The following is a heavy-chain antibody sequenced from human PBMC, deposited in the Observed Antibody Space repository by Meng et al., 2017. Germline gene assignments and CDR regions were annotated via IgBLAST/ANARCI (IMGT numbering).Heavy chain of an antibody. J-gene: IGHJ4*02. CDR2: INPNSGGT. CDR1: GYTFTGYY. D-gene: IGHD3-10*01. CDR3: ARGLYGSGSPREYFDY. V-gene: IGHV1-2*06. Sequence: QVALVQSGAEVKKPGASVKVSCKASGYTFTGYYMHWVRQAPGQGLEWMGRINPNSGGTNYAQKFQGRVTMTRDTSISTAYMELSRLRSDDTAVYYCARGLYGSGSPREYFDYWGQGTLVTVSS.